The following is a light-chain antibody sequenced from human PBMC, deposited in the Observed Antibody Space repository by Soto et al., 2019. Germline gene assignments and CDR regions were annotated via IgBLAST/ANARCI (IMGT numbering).Light chain of an antibody. CDR1: QSVSSSY. CDR3: HNYGRSPVT. V-gene: IGKV3-20*01. CDR2: GAS. J-gene: IGKJ1*01. Sequence: EIVLTQSPGTLSLSPGDRATLSCRASQSVSSSYLAWYQQKPGQAPRLVFYGASTRAPGIPDRFSGSGSGTDSNLTISRLEPEDFAVYFCHNYGRSPVTLGQGTKVEVK.